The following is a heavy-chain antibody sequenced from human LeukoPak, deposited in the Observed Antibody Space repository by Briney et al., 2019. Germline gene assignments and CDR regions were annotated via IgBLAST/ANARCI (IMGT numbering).Heavy chain of an antibody. Sequence: GRSLRLSCAASGFTFSGYGMHWVRQAPGKGLEWVAVIWYDGSNKYYADSVKGRFTISRDNSKNTLYLQMNSLRAEDTAVYYCARTRGYRVDYWGQGTLVTVSS. J-gene: IGHJ4*02. CDR3: ARTRGYRVDY. V-gene: IGHV3-33*08. CDR1: GFTFSGYG. D-gene: IGHD1-1*01. CDR2: IWYDGSNK.